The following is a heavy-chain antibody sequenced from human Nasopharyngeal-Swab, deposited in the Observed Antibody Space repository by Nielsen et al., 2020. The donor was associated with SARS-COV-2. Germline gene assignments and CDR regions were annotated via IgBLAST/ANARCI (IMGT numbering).Heavy chain of an antibody. V-gene: IGHV3-43*02. CDR2: ISGDGTRT. J-gene: IGHJ6*02. Sequence: VRQMPGKGLEWVSLISGDGTRTFYGDSVEGRFTISRDNSKSSLYLQMNSLRTEDTAFYYCAKDWGVSYGSSGYSHYYYYGMDVWGQGTTVTVSS. D-gene: IGHD3-22*01. CDR3: AKDWGVSYGSSGYSHYYYYGMDV.